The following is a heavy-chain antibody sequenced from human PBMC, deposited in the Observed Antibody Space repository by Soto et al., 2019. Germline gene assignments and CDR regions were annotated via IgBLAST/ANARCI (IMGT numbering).Heavy chain of an antibody. CDR3: ARAALWFGDPIRGWFDP. CDR1: GYTFTSYG. D-gene: IGHD3-10*01. CDR2: ISAYNGNT. V-gene: IGHV1-18*01. Sequence: QVQLVQSGAEVKKPGASVKVSCKASGYTFTSYGISWVRQAPGQGLEWMGWISAYNGNTKYAQKLQGRVTMTTDTSTSTSYMELRSLRSDDTAVYYCARAALWFGDPIRGWFDPWGQGTLVTVSS. J-gene: IGHJ5*02.